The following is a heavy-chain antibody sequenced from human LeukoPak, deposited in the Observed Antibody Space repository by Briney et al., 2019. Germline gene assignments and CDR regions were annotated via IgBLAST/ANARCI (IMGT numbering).Heavy chain of an antibody. V-gene: IGHV4-30-4*01. CDR2: IYYSGST. J-gene: IGHJ4*02. Sequence: SETLSLTCTVSGGSISSGDYYWSWIRQPPGKGLEWIGYIYYSGSTYYNPSLKSRVTISVDTSENQFSLKLSSVTAADTAVYYCASQLQQLEYFDYWGQGTLVTVSS. CDR1: GGSISSGDYY. D-gene: IGHD6-13*01. CDR3: ASQLQQLEYFDY.